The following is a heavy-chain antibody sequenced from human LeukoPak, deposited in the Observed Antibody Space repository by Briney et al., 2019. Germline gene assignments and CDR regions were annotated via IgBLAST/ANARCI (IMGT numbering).Heavy chain of an antibody. V-gene: IGHV4-61*10. J-gene: IGHJ5*02. CDR1: GDSISSGDYY. D-gene: IGHD6-6*01. CDR3: ARLSSLANIAARGRTWFDT. Sequence: PSETLSLPCTVSGDSISSGDYYWSWIRQPAGKGLEWIGHIYYSGSTNYSPSLKSRVTISVDTSKNQFSLKLSSVTAADTAVYYCARLSSLANIAARGRTWFDTWGQGSLVTVSS. CDR2: IYYSGST.